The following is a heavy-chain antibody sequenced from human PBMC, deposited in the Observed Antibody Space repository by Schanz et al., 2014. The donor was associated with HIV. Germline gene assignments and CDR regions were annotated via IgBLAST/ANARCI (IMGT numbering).Heavy chain of an antibody. J-gene: IGHJ4*02. D-gene: IGHD3-10*01. CDR2: IWFDGSNK. V-gene: IGHV3-33*01. CDR1: GFTFSTYV. CDR3: VRGLLFQGFFDS. Sequence: VQLLESGGGLVQPGGSLRLSCAASGFTFSTYVMHWVRQAPGKGLEWVAIIWFDGSNKYYADSVRGRFTISRDNSKTTRYLQMNSLRAEDTAVYYCVRGLLFQGFFDSWGQGALVTVSS.